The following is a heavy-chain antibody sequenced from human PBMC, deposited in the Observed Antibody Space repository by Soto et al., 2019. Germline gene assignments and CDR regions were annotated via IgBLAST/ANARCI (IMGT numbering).Heavy chain of an antibody. CDR3: AREVGATGIDY. CDR2: IYYSGST. J-gene: IGHJ4*02. Sequence: SEPLSLTCTVSGGSISSGDYYWSWIRQPPGKGLEWIGYIYYSGSTYYNPSLKSRVTISVDTSKNQFSLKLSSVTAADTAVYYCAREVGATGIDYWGQGTLVTVSS. V-gene: IGHV4-30-4*01. D-gene: IGHD1-26*01. CDR1: GGSISSGDYY.